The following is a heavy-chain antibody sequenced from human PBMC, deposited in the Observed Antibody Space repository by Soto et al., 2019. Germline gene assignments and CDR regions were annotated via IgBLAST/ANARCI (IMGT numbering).Heavy chain of an antibody. CDR2: IIPIFGTA. D-gene: IGHD6-19*01. CDR1: GGTFSSYA. CDR3: ARDLRSVGAVAGAGGDY. Sequence: SVKVSCKASGGTFSSYAISWVRQAPGQGLEWMGGIIPIFGTANYAQKFQGRVTITADESTSTAYMELSSLRSEDTAVYYCARDLRSVGAVAGAGGDYWGQGTLVTVSS. J-gene: IGHJ4*02. V-gene: IGHV1-69*13.